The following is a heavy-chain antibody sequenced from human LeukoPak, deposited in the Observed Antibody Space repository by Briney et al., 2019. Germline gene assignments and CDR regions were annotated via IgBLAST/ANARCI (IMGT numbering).Heavy chain of an antibody. CDR3: ARSCSGGSCYGHAFDY. Sequence: GGSLRLSCAASGFTFSSYGMHWVRQAPGKGLEWVAFIRYDGSNRYYADSVKGRFTISRDNSKNTLYLQMNSLRAEDTAVYYCARSCSGGSCYGHAFDYWGQGTLVTVSS. V-gene: IGHV3-30*02. CDR1: GFTFSSYG. CDR2: IRYDGSNR. D-gene: IGHD2-15*01. J-gene: IGHJ4*02.